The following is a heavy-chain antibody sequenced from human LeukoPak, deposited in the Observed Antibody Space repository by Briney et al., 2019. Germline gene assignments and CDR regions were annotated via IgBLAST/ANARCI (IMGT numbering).Heavy chain of an antibody. Sequence: GGSLRLSCAASGFIFSSYSMSWVRQAPGKGLEWVSQISASETSIKYADSVRGRFTISRDNVKNSVYLQMNSLRAEDTAIYYCVRDNLENQWLERSYWGQGTLVTVSS. CDR3: VRDNLENQWLERSY. J-gene: IGHJ4*02. CDR2: ISASETSI. D-gene: IGHD6-19*01. CDR1: GFIFSSYS. V-gene: IGHV3-48*01.